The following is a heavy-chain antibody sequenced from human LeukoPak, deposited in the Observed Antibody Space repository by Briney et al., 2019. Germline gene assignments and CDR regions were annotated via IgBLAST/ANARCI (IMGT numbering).Heavy chain of an antibody. CDR3: AMGFPMRRVRGVANFDY. Sequence: ASVKVSCKASGYTFTSYGISWVRQAPGQGLEWMGWISAYNGNTNYAQKLQGRVTMTTDTSTSTAYMELRSLRSDDTAAYYCAMGFPMRRVRGVANFDYWGQGTLVTVSS. D-gene: IGHD3-10*01. V-gene: IGHV1-18*01. CDR1: GYTFTSYG. J-gene: IGHJ4*02. CDR2: ISAYNGNT.